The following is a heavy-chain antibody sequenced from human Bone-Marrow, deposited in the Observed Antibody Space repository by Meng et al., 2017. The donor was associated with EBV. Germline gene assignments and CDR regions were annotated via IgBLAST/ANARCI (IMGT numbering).Heavy chain of an antibody. CDR2: FLPTLGAP. V-gene: IGHV1-69*01. D-gene: IGHD3-10*01. J-gene: IGHJ4*02. CDR3: ASESGRGYTPDY. Sequence: QVQLVQAAGEVKKPGASVKGSCKTSGGPFRNYAISWVRQAPGQGLEWLGGFLPTLGAPNYAQKFHGRVTITADESTSTHYMDLSSLRSEDTAVYYCASESGRGYTPDYWGQGTLVTVSS. CDR1: GGPFRNYA.